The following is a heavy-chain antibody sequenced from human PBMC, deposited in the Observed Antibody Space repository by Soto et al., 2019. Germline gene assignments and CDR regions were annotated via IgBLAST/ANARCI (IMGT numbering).Heavy chain of an antibody. V-gene: IGHV3-30*18. Sequence: QVQLVESGGGVVQPGRSLRLSCAASGFTFSSYGMHWVRQAPGKGLEWVAVISYDGSNKYYADSVKGRFTISRDNSQNTLYLQMNSLRAEDTAVYYCAKDHLGSYYDFWSGYYRDAFDIWGQGTMVTVSS. CDR3: AKDHLGSYYDFWSGYYRDAFDI. D-gene: IGHD3-3*01. CDR2: ISYDGSNK. CDR1: GFTFSSYG. J-gene: IGHJ3*02.